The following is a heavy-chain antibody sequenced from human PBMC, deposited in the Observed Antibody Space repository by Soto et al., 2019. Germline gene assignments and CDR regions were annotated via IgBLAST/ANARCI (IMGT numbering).Heavy chain of an antibody. D-gene: IGHD4-17*01. CDR3: ASGSTVINTLDF. J-gene: IGHJ4*02. CDR1: GGSITSGDYY. Sequence: QVQLQESGPGLVKPSQTLSLTCTVSGGSITSGDYYWSWIRQPPGKGLEWVGYNYYGGSTYYNPSLESRITISLDTAKNQFSLELTSVTAADTAVYYCASGSTVINTLDFWGQRTLVTVSS. V-gene: IGHV4-30-4*01. CDR2: NYYGGST.